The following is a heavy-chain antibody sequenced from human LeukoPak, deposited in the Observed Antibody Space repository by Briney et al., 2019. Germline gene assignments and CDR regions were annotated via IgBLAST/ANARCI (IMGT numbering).Heavy chain of an antibody. V-gene: IGHV3-23*01. D-gene: IGHD4-17*01. Sequence: AGGSLRLSCAASGFTFSSYAMSWVRQAPGKVLEWVSAISGSGGSTYYADSVKGRFTISRDNSKNTLYLQMNSLRAEDTAVYYCAKDMTTVTYTSDYWGQGTLVTVSS. CDR2: ISGSGGST. CDR3: AKDMTTVTYTSDY. CDR1: GFTFSSYA. J-gene: IGHJ4*02.